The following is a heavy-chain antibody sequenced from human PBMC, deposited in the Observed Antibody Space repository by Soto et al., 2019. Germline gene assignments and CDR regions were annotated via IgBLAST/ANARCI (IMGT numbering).Heavy chain of an antibody. Sequence: GASVKVSCKASGYTFSSYAMHWVRQAPRQRLEWMGWINAGNGNTKYSQKFQGRVTITRDTSASTAYMELSSLRSEDTAVYYCASSGWYKNYYYYMDVWGKGTTVTVSS. D-gene: IGHD6-19*01. CDR2: INAGNGNT. CDR3: ASSGWYKNYYYYMDV. V-gene: IGHV1-3*01. CDR1: GYTFSSYA. J-gene: IGHJ6*03.